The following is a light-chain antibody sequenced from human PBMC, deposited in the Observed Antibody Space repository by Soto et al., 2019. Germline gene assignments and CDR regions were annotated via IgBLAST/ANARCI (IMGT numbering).Light chain of an antibody. J-gene: IGLJ3*02. CDR3: GTWDSSLSARGV. V-gene: IGLV1-51*01. CDR1: SSNIGSNF. Sequence: QSVLTQPPSVSVAPGQKVTISCSGSSSNIGSNFVSWYQQLPGKAPKLLIYENNKRPSGIPDRFSGSKSGTAATLGITGLQTGDEADYYCGTWDSSLSARGVFGGGTKLTVL. CDR2: ENN.